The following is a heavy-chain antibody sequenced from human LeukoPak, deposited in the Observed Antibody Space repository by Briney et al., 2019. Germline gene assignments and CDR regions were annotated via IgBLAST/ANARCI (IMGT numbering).Heavy chain of an antibody. CDR3: AKAMTTGYYYYAMDV. CDR1: GFTFSSYW. J-gene: IGHJ6*02. D-gene: IGHD4-17*01. Sequence: QTGGSLRLSCAASGFTFSSYWMSWVRQAPGKGLEWVANIKEDGSEKYYVDSVKGRFTISRDNAKNSLYLQMNSLRAEDTAVYYCAKAMTTGYYYYAMDVWGQGTTVTVS. V-gene: IGHV3-7*03. CDR2: IKEDGSEK.